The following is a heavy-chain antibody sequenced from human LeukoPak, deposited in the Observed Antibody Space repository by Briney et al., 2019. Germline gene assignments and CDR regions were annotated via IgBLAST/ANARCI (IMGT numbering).Heavy chain of an antibody. CDR2: IKSKTDGGTT. CDR1: GFTFSSYA. CDR3: TTDMLRYFDRQ. V-gene: IGHV3-15*01. J-gene: IGHJ3*01. D-gene: IGHD3-9*01. Sequence: GGSLRLSCAASGFTFSSYAMSWVRQAPGKGLEWVGRIKSKTDGGTTDYAAPVKGRFTISRDDSKNTLYLQMNSLKTEDTAVYYCTTDMLRYFDRQGGQGTMVTVSS.